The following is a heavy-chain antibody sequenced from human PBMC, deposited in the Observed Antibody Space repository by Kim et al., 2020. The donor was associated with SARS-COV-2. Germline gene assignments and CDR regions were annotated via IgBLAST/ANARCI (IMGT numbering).Heavy chain of an antibody. CDR3: ARDGGIAVAGTYYFDY. V-gene: IGHV3-30*07. D-gene: IGHD6-19*01. Sequence: SGKGRFTITRDNSKNTLYLQMNSLRAEDTAVYYCARDGGIAVAGTYYFDYWGQGTLVTVSS. J-gene: IGHJ4*02.